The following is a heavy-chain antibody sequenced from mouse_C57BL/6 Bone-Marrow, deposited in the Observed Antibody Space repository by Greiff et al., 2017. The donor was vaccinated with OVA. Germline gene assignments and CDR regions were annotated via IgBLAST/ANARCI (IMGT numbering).Heavy chain of an antibody. J-gene: IGHJ2*01. D-gene: IGHD2-3*01. V-gene: IGHV1-15*01. Sequence: VKLQESGAELVRPGASVTLSCKASGYTFTDYEMHWVKQTPVHGLEWIGAIDPETGGTAYNQKFKGKAILTADKSSSTAYMELRSLTSEDSAVYYCTRWLLFYFDYWGQGTTLTVSS. CDR1: GYTFTDYE. CDR3: TRWLLFYFDY. CDR2: IDPETGGT.